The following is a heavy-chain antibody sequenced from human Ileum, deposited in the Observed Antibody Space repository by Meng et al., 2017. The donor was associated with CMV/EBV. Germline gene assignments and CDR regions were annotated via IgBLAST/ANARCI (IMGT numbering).Heavy chain of an antibody. CDR3: ARGRRGPYCSSTSCYKGIDY. V-gene: IGHV4-34*01. CDR1: FSGYY. D-gene: IGHD2-2*02. Sequence: FSGYYWSWIRQPPGKGLEWIGEINHSGSTNYNPSLKSRVTISVDTSKNQFSLKLSSVTAADTAVYYCARGRRGPYCSSTSCYKGIDYWGQGTLVTVSS. CDR2: INHSGST. J-gene: IGHJ4*02.